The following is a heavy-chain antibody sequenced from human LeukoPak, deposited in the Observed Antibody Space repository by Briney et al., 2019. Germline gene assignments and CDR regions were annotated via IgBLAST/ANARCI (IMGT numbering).Heavy chain of an antibody. D-gene: IGHD3-10*01. CDR1: GFTFSNFW. CDR3: ATIRTPSYYYGSGAYDFDY. V-gene: IGHV3-7*01. Sequence: GGSLRLSCAASGFTFSNFWMNWFRQAPGKGLEWVANIKQDGSEKYYVDSVKGRFTISRDNAKNSLYLQMNSLRAEDTAVYYCATIRTPSYYYGSGAYDFDYWGQGTLVTVSS. CDR2: IKQDGSEK. J-gene: IGHJ4*02.